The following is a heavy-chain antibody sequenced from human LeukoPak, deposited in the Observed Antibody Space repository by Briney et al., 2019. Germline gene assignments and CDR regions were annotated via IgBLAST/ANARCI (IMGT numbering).Heavy chain of an antibody. D-gene: IGHD6-19*01. J-gene: IGHJ4*02. CDR3: ARGVAVGSGPPGY. CDR2: MNPNSGNT. Sequence: VSSVTVSCKASGYTFTRYDIIWVRQAPGQGLEGMGWMNPNSGNTGYAQKFQGRVNRPRTTSISTAYMELSSLRSEDTAAYYCARGVAVGSGPPGYWGQGTLVTVSS. V-gene: IGHV1-8*01. CDR1: GYTFTRYD.